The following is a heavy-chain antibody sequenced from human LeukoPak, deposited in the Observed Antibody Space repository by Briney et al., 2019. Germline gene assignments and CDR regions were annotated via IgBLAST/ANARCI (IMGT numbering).Heavy chain of an antibody. CDR3: ASELRTVGYYYMDV. CDR2: IIPIFGTA. D-gene: IGHD5-12*01. CDR1: GGTFSSYA. J-gene: IGHJ6*03. Sequence: SVKVSCKASGGTFSSYAISWVRQAPGQGLEWMGGIIPIFGTANYAQKFQGRVTITADESTSTAYMELCSLRSEDTAVYYCASELRTVGYYYMDVWGKGTTVTVSS. V-gene: IGHV1-69*01.